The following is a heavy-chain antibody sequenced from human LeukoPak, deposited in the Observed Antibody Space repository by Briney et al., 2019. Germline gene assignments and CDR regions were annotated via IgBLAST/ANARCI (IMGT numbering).Heavy chain of an antibody. J-gene: IGHJ5*02. Sequence: ASVKVSCKPSVYTFTSYDINWVRQATGQGREWMGWMNPNSGNTGYAQKFQGRGTINRNASLRTDYMGLSSPTSEDTAVFYCGICLRALAFDPWGTVTPVTVSS. CDR3: GICLRALAFDP. D-gene: IGHD3-3*02. V-gene: IGHV1-8*01. CDR1: VYTFTSYD. CDR2: MNPNSGNT.